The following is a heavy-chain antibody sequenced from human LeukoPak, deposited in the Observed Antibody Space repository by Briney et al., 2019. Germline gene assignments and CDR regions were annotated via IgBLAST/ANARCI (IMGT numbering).Heavy chain of an antibody. V-gene: IGHV4-59*01. Sequence: SETLSLTCTVSGVSISTYYWTWIRQTPGKGLEWIGYIYYSGSTNFNPSLKSRVTMSVDTSKSQFSLKLSSVTAADTAVYYCARGIVGTYYYYGMDVWGQGTTVTVSS. J-gene: IGHJ6*02. CDR3: ARGIVGTYYYYGMDV. CDR2: IYYSGST. D-gene: IGHD1-1*01. CDR1: GVSISTYY.